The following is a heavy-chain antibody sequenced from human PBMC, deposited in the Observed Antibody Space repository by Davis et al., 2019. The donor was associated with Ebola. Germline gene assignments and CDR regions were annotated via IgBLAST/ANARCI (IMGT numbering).Heavy chain of an antibody. CDR3: GRLFSGNTCCDS. V-gene: IGHV4-59*08. J-gene: IGHJ4*02. CDR1: GGSISSHY. Sequence: PSETLSLTCTVSGGSISSHYWSWIRQPPGKGLEWIGYIHESGRTNLNPSLKSRVTISVDTSKNQFSLKINSVTAADTAVYYCGRLFSGNTCCDSWGQGTLVTVSP. CDR2: IHESGRT. D-gene: IGHD2/OR15-2a*01.